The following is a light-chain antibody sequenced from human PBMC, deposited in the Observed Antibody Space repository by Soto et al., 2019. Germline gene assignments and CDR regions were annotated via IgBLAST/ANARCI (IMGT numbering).Light chain of an antibody. J-gene: IGKJ2*01. V-gene: IGKV1-39*01. CDR3: QQSYSTPYT. Sequence: DIQMTQSPSSLSASVGDRVTITSRASQNMSSYLNWYHHKPGKAPKLLIYAASSLQSGVPSRFSGSGSGPDFTLTISSLQPEDFATYYCQQSYSTPYTFGQGTKVDIK. CDR1: QNMSSY. CDR2: AAS.